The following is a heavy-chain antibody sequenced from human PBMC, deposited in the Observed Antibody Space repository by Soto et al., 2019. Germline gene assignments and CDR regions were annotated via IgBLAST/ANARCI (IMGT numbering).Heavy chain of an antibody. Sequence: PGESLKISCKGSGYSFTSYWIGWVRQMPGKGLEWMGIIYPGDSDTRYSPSFQGQVTISADKSISTAYLQWSSLRASDTAMYYCARLVVYDILTGYLQYYFDYWGQGTLVTVSS. CDR3: ARLVVYDILTGYLQYYFDY. CDR1: GYSFTSYW. V-gene: IGHV5-51*01. D-gene: IGHD3-9*01. CDR2: IYPGDSDT. J-gene: IGHJ4*02.